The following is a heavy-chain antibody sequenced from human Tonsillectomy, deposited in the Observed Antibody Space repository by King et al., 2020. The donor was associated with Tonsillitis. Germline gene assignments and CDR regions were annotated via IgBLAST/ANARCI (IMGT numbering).Heavy chain of an antibody. J-gene: IGHJ3*02. V-gene: IGHV3-30*04. D-gene: IGHD3-22*01. CDR1: GFIFSSYA. CDR2: ISYDGSNK. CDR3: ARDRGDTYYYDTGPDAFDI. Sequence: QVQLVESGGGVVQPGRSLRLSCAASGFIFSSYAMHWVRQAPGKGLEWVAVISYDGSNKYYADSVKGRFTISRDNSKNTLYLQVNSLRTEDTAVYYCARDRGDTYYYDTGPDAFDIWGQGTMVTVSS.